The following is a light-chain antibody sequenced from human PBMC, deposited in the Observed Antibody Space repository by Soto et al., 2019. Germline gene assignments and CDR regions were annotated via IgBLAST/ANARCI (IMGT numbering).Light chain of an antibody. V-gene: IGLV2-14*01. J-gene: IGLJ1*01. CDR1: SSDIGGYKY. CDR3: SSYTGGSTYV. CDR2: DVS. Sequence: QSALTQPASVSGSPGQSITISCTGTSSDIGGYKYVSWYQQHPGKANKLMIYDVSNRPSGVSNRFSGSKSGNTATLTISGLQGEDEAGYYCSSYTGGSTYVFGTGTKVTVL.